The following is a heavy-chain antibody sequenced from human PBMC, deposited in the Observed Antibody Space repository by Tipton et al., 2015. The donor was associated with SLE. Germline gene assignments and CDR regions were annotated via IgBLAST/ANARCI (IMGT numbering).Heavy chain of an antibody. CDR2: IYYSGST. CDR1: GGSISSSSYY. J-gene: IGHJ5*02. V-gene: IGHV4-39*01. Sequence: TLSLTCTVSGGSISSSSYYWGWIRQPPGKGLEWIGSIYYSGSTYYNPSLKSRVTISVDTSKNQFSLKLSSVTAADTAVYYCARRGRSTVVTPWFDPWGQGTLVTVSS. D-gene: IGHD4-23*01. CDR3: ARRGRSTVVTPWFDP.